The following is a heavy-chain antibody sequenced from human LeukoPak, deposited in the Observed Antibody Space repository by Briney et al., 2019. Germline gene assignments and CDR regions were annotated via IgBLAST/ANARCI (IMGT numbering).Heavy chain of an antibody. CDR2: INHSGST. CDR3: ATGLVGATPWAVDY. CDR1: GYSISSGYH. D-gene: IGHD1-26*01. J-gene: IGHJ4*02. Sequence: SETLSLTCAVSGYSISSGYHWGWIRQPPGKGLEWIGEINHSGSTNYNPSLKSRVTISVDTSKNQFSLKLSSVTAADTAVYYCATGLVGATPWAVDYWGQGTLVTVSS. V-gene: IGHV4-38-2*01.